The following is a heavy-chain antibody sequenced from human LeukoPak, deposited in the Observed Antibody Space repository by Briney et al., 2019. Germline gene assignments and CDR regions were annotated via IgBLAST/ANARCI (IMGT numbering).Heavy chain of an antibody. Sequence: QPAGSPTLSSATSGFTFNSCIMHWIRQAPDKGLESVAVISFDGSDKYYADSVKGRFTISRDNSKNTLYLQMNSLRAEDTAVYYCAKHSEHYADSCLGDYCGQGTLVTVSS. CDR1: GFTFNSCI. CDR2: ISFDGSDK. J-gene: IGHJ4*02. D-gene: IGHD4-17*01. CDR3: AKHSEHYADSCLGDY. V-gene: IGHV3-30*04.